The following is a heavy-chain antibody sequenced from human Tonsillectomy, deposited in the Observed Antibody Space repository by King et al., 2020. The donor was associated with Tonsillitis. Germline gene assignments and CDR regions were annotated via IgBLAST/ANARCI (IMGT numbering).Heavy chain of an antibody. CDR2: INPKSGGT. CDR3: ARLTAKGY. D-gene: IGHD4/OR15-4a*01. Sequence: VQLVESGTEVTNHGASVNVSCKASGYTFTGYFIHWVRQAPGQGLEWMGWINPKSGGTKYAQKFQGRVTMTRDTSISAAYMELSRLKSDDTAVYYCARLTAKGYWGQGTLVTVSS. CDR1: GYTFTGYF. V-gene: IGHV1-2*02. J-gene: IGHJ4*02.